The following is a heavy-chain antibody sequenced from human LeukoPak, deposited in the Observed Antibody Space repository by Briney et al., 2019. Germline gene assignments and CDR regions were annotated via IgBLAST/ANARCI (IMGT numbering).Heavy chain of an antibody. D-gene: IGHD3-9*01. Sequence: ASVKVSCKVSGYTLTDLSIHWVRQSPGKGLEWMGGFDPEDGERIYAQKFQGRVTTTEDTSTDTAYMELSSLRSEDTALYYCATGTHYDLLPFWGQGTLVTVSS. CDR3: ATGTHYDLLPF. J-gene: IGHJ4*02. CDR2: FDPEDGER. V-gene: IGHV1-24*01. CDR1: GYTLTDLS.